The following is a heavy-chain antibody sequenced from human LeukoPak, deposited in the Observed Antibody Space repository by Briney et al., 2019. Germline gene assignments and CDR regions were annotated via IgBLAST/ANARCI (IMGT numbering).Heavy chain of an antibody. CDR1: GYTFTVYY. CDR2: INPNSGGT. Sequence: ASVKVSCKASGYTFTVYYMHWVRQAPGQGLEWMGWINPNSGGTNYAQKFQGRVTMTRDTSISTAYMELSRLRSDDTAVYYCARADATYYYDSSGYPPWDWGQGTLVTVSS. CDR3: ARADATYYYDSSGYPPWD. D-gene: IGHD3-22*01. V-gene: IGHV1-2*02. J-gene: IGHJ4*02.